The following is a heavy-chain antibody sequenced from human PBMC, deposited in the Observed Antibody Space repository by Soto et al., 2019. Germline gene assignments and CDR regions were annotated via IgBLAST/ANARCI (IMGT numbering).Heavy chain of an antibody. CDR3: AKDFFWSYYILTGYFDI. J-gene: IGHJ3*02. CDR1: GFTFSSYA. D-gene: IGHD3-9*01. Sequence: EVQLLESGGGLVQPGGSLRLSCAASGFTFSSYAMSWVRQAPGKGLEWVSAISGSGGSTYYADSVKGRFTISRDNSKNTLYLQMNSLRAEDTAVYYCAKDFFWSYYILTGYFDIWGQGTMVTVSS. CDR2: ISGSGGST. V-gene: IGHV3-23*01.